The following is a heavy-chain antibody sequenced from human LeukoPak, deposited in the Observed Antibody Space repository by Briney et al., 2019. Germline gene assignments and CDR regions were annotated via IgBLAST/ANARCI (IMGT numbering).Heavy chain of an antibody. J-gene: IGHJ4*02. CDR1: GGSISSSSYY. Sequence: SETLSLTCTVSGGSISSSSYYWGWIRQPPGKGLEWIGSIYYSGSTYYNPSLKSRVTISVDTSKNQFSLKLSSVTAADTAVYYCASGEETEKSLAYWGQGTLVTVSS. V-gene: IGHV4-39*01. CDR2: IYYSGST. D-gene: IGHD1-14*01. CDR3: ASGEETEKSLAY.